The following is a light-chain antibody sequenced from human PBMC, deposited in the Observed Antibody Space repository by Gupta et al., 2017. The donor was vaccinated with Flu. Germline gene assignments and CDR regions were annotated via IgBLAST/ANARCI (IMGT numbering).Light chain of an antibody. Sequence: EIVLTQSPGTLSLSPGERATLSCRASQSLSSSYLAWYQQRPGQAPRVLMYSASSRATDIPDRFSGSGSGTDFTLTISRLEPEDFAVYYCQQLGNPPYIFGQGTKMDIK. CDR2: SAS. V-gene: IGKV3-20*01. J-gene: IGKJ2*01. CDR1: QSLSSSY. CDR3: QQLGNPPYI.